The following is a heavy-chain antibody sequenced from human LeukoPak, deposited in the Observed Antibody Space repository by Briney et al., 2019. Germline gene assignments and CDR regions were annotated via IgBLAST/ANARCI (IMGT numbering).Heavy chain of an antibody. J-gene: IGHJ3*01. CDR1: GGSFSGYY. Sequence: SSETLSLTCTVYGGSFSGYYWTWIRQPPGKGLEWIGEINHSGSTNYNPSLKSRITMSIDASKNHLSLQLSSVTAADTAVYYCARVTAYNSRDAFDLWGQGTMVTVS. V-gene: IGHV4-34*01. CDR2: INHSGST. CDR3: ARVTAYNSRDAFDL. D-gene: IGHD5-24*01.